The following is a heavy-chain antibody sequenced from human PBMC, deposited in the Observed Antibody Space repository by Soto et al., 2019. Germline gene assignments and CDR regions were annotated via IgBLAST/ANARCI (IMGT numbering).Heavy chain of an antibody. CDR1: GFTFGDYA. V-gene: IGHV3-49*03. CDR3: TRVGYSYGLLYFDY. D-gene: IGHD5-18*01. J-gene: IGHJ4*02. CDR2: IRSKAYGGTT. Sequence: GGSLRLSCTASGFTFGDYAMSWFRQAPGKGLEWVGFIRSKAYGGTTEYAASVKGRFTISRDDSKSIAYLQMNSLKTEDTAVYYCTRVGYSYGLLYFDYWGQGTLVTVSS.